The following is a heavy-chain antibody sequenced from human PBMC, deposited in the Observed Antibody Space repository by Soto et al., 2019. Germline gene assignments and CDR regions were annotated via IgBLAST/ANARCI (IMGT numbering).Heavy chain of an antibody. Sequence: EVQLLESGGGLVQPGGSLRVSCVASGFTFSSYVMNWVRQAPGKGLYWVSGISGSGGSTYYADSVKGRFTISRDNSKNTLYLQMNSLSVEDTAVYYCAKGPRAPPPHDYGMDVWGQGTTVTVSS. CDR3: AKGPRAPPPHDYGMDV. CDR1: GFTFSSYV. CDR2: ISGSGGST. J-gene: IGHJ6*02. V-gene: IGHV3-23*01.